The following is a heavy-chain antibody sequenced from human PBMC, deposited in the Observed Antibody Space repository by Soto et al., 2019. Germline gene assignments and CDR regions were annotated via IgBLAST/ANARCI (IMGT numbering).Heavy chain of an antibody. V-gene: IGHV3-9*01. Sequence: PGGSLRLSCAASGFTFDDYAMHWVRQAPGKGLEWVSGISWNSGSIGYADSVKGRFTISRDNAKNSLYLQMNSLRAEDTALYYCAKGHGSGSYYTGWFDPWGQGTLVTVS. D-gene: IGHD3-10*01. CDR3: AKGHGSGSYYTGWFDP. J-gene: IGHJ5*02. CDR1: GFTFDDYA. CDR2: ISWNSGSI.